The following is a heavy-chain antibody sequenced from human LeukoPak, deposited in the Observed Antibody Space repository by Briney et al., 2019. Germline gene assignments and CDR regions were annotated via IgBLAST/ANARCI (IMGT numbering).Heavy chain of an antibody. CDR3: ARGRSNYYGMDV. Sequence: SETLSLTCSVSGGSINSYYWNWIRRPAGKGREWIGYIYYNGNTNYSPSLKSRVTMSLDTSKNLFSLKVSSVTAADTAVYYCARGRSNYYGMDVWGQGTTVTVSS. CDR2: IYYNGNT. V-gene: IGHV4-59*01. D-gene: IGHD1-26*01. J-gene: IGHJ6*02. CDR1: GGSINSYY.